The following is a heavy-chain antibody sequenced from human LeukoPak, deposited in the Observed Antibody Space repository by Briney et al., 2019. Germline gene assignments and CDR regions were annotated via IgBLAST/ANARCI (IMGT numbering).Heavy chain of an antibody. CDR3: ARMIGDDAFDI. V-gene: IGHV4-39*01. J-gene: IGHJ3*02. CDR2: IYYSGTT. CDR1: GGSISSSSYY. D-gene: IGHD3-22*01. Sequence: PSETLSLTCTVSGGSISSSSYYWDRLRQPPGKGLEWIGTIYYSGTTYYNPSLKRRVTISVDTSRNQFSLKLSSVTATDTAVYYCARMIGDDAFDIWGQGTMVTVSS.